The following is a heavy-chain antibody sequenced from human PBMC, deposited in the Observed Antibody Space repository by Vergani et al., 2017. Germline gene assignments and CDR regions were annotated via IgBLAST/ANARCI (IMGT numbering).Heavy chain of an antibody. V-gene: IGHV4-34*01. Sequence: QVQLQQWGGGLLKPSETLSLTCVVNGWSFTSYHWTWIRQSPGEGLGWVGDIDHTGRPDYNPPLKSRLTMSVDKSRNQFSLTPNSVTATDTAIYFCAGVNTETNGHLYYYDYMDVWGQGTAVTVS. CDR2: IDHTGRP. CDR3: AGVNTETNGHLYYYDYMDV. CDR1: GWSFTSYH. D-gene: IGHD4-11*01. J-gene: IGHJ6*03.